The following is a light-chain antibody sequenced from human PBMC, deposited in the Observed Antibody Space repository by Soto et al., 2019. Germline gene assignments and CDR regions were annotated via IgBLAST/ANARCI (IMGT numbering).Light chain of an antibody. J-gene: IGKJ3*01. CDR1: QSLSRN. Sequence: EILITQAPATLSVSPWERATLSCRASQSLSRNLAWYQQIPGQAPRLVIYGASTRASGIPARFSGSGSVTEFTLTISSLQSEEFALYYCQHSNDWPPAFSFGPGTKVDL. CDR2: GAS. CDR3: QHSNDWPPAFS. V-gene: IGKV3-15*01.